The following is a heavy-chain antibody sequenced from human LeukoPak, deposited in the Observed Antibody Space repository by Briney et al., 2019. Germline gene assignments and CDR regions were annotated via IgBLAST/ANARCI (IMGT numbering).Heavy chain of an antibody. V-gene: IGHV3-23*01. CDR3: ARDRLLYLDY. J-gene: IGHJ4*02. Sequence: GGSLRLSCAASGFTFNSHAMSWVRQAPGRGLEWVSASGSGGNTYYADSVEGRFTISRDNSKNTLYLQINSLRVEDTAVYFCARDRLLYLDYWGQGTPVTVSS. CDR2: SGSGGNT. D-gene: IGHD2-21*02. CDR1: GFTFNSHA.